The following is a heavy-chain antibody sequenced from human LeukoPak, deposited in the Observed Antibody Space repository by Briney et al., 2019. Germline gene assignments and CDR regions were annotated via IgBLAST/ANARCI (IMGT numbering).Heavy chain of an antibody. CDR1: GFTFDDYA. J-gene: IGHJ4*02. CDR3: AKVGSGNDYY. V-gene: IGHV3-9*01. D-gene: IGHD5-12*01. CDR2: ISWNSGSI. Sequence: GGSLRLSCAASGFTFDDYAMHWVRQAPGKGLEWVSGISWNSGSIGYADSVKGRFTISRDKSKNMLYLQMNSLRIEDTAVYYCAKVGSGNDYYWGQGTLVTVSS.